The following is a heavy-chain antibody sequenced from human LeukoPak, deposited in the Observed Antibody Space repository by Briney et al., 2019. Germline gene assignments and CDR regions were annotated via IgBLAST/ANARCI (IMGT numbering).Heavy chain of an antibody. CDR2: SRGKIFGETT. Sequence: GGSLRLSRTTSGFTFGVYSVSWVRQAPGKGLEWVGLSRGKIFGETTEYAASVKGRFTFSRDDSKSIAYLQMNSLKTEDTAVYYCARAVPHFDYWGQGTLVTVSS. CDR1: GFTFGVYS. CDR3: ARAVPHFDY. V-gene: IGHV3-49*04. J-gene: IGHJ4*02.